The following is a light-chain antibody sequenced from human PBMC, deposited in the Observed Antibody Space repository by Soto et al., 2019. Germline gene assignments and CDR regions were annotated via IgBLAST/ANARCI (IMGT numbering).Light chain of an antibody. V-gene: IGKV3-20*01. Sequence: EIVLTQSPGTLSLSPGERATLSCRASQSVSSSYLAWYQQKPGQAPRLLIYGASSRATGIPDRFSGSGSGPDFTLTISRLEPEDFAVYYCQQYGSSPGTFGQGTKVVIK. CDR1: QSVSSSY. CDR3: QQYGSSPGT. CDR2: GAS. J-gene: IGKJ1*01.